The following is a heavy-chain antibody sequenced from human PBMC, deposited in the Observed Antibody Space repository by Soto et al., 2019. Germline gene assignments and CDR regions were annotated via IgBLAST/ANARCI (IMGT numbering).Heavy chain of an antibody. CDR3: ARDRVGLDY. CDR1: GFTFSNYN. V-gene: IGHV3-48*02. Sequence: EVQLVESGGGLVQPGGSRKLSCEASGFTFSNYNMNWVRQAPGKGLEWLAYISTTRTTIYYADSVKGRFTIARDNVKSSLYLYMNSLSDEDTAVYYCARDRVGLDYWGQGTLVTVSS. J-gene: IGHJ4*02. CDR2: ISTTRTTI. D-gene: IGHD3-16*01.